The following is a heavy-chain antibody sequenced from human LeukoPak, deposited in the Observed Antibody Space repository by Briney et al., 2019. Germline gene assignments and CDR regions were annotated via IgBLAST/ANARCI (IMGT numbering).Heavy chain of an antibody. CDR1: GLTFSSYW. V-gene: IGHV3-7*01. J-gene: IGHJ5*02. D-gene: IGHD6-13*01. CDR3: ARGGISAAGYWFDL. Sequence: GGTLRLSCAASGLTFSSYWMSCVRQARGKGLEGVADIKQDGSERYYVDSVKGRFTISRDNAKNSLYLQMNSLRAEDTAVYFCARGGISAAGYWFDLWGQGTLVTVSS. CDR2: IKQDGSER.